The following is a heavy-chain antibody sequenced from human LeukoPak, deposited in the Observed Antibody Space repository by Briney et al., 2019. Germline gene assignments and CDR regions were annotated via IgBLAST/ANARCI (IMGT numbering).Heavy chain of an antibody. J-gene: IGHJ4*02. CDR3: ARGASTTWPGNFDY. CDR1: GGSISSYY. Sequence: PSETLSLTCTVSGGSISSYYWSWIRQPAGKGLEWIGRIYTSGSTNYNPSLKSRVTISVDKSKNQFSLKLSSVTAADTAVYYCARGASTTWPGNFDYWGQGTLVTVSS. D-gene: IGHD1-14*01. CDR2: IYTSGST. V-gene: IGHV4-4*07.